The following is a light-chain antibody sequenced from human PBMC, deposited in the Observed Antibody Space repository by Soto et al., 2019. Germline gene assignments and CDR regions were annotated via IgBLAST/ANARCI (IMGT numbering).Light chain of an antibody. CDR2: LGS. J-gene: IGKJ5*01. V-gene: IGKV2-28*01. Sequence: DVVMTQSPLALPFTAGEPASISCSSIRSLLHYNGNNYLGWYLQRPGQSPQVLIYLGSNRASGVPDRFSGSGSGTDFTLKISRVETEDVGVYYCMQTLQTPLTFGQGTRLEIK. CDR1: RSLLHYNGNNY. CDR3: MQTLQTPLT.